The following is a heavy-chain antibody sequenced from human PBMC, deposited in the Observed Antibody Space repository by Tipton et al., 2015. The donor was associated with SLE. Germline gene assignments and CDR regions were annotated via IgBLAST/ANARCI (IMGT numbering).Heavy chain of an antibody. V-gene: IGHV3-21*03. J-gene: IGHJ4*02. Sequence: LRLSCAASGFTFDNYAMHWVRQAPGKGLEWVSSISSSSSYIFYADSVKGRFTISRDNAKKSLSLHMNSLRTEDTAVYYCASNYDFGSAIPYWGQGTLVAVSA. CDR1: GFTFDNYA. D-gene: IGHD3-3*01. CDR3: ASNYDFGSAIPY. CDR2: ISSSSSYI.